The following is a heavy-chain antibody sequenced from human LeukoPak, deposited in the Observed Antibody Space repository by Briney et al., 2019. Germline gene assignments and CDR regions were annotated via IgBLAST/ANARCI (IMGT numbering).Heavy chain of an antibody. Sequence: PSETLSLTCTVSGGSISSYYWSWIRQPAGKGLEWIGRIYTSGSTNYNPSLKSRVTMSVDTSKNQFSLKLSSVTAADTAVYYCARQRRYCSGDNCYQRTFDYWGQGTLVTVSS. CDR2: IYTSGST. V-gene: IGHV4-4*07. J-gene: IGHJ4*02. D-gene: IGHD2-15*01. CDR3: ARQRRYCSGDNCYQRTFDY. CDR1: GGSISSYY.